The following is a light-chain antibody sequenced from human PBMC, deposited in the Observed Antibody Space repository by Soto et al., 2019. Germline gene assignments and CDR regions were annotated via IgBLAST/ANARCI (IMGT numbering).Light chain of an antibody. Sequence: DIQMTQSPSTLYASVGDRVTITCRASQSISSWLAWYQQKPGKAPKLLIYKASSLESGVPSRFSGSGSGTEFTLTISSLQPDDFATYYCQQYNSYLTFGGGTKVDIK. V-gene: IGKV1-5*03. CDR3: QQYNSYLT. CDR2: KAS. J-gene: IGKJ4*01. CDR1: QSISSW.